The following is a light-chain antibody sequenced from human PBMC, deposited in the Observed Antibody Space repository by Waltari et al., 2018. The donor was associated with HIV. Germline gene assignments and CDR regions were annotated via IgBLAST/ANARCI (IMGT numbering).Light chain of an antibody. CDR3: QSADNTGTSVV. CDR2: KDT. CDR1: ALAKQH. Sequence: SYELTQPPSVSVSPGQTARITCSADALAKQHTYLYQQNPGQAPVVVIYKDTQRPSGIPERFSGSSSGTIVTLTISGVQAEDEAVYYCQSADNTGTSVVFGGGTKLTVL. J-gene: IGLJ2*01. V-gene: IGLV3-25*03.